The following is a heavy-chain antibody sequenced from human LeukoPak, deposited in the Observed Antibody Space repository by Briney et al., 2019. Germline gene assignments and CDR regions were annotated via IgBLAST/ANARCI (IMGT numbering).Heavy chain of an antibody. J-gene: IGHJ6*02. CDR1: GSISVTVG. V-gene: IGHV1-18*01. Sequence: GASVKVSCKTSGSISVTVGVGWVRLVPGQGLEWMGWTNTHNGQPNYAQTFQGRVTMTTDKSTSTDYMELRNLRSDDTAVYYCAKVRHSNPLSDYGMDVWGQGTTVTVSS. D-gene: IGHD4-11*01. CDR3: AKVRHSNPLSDYGMDV. CDR2: TNTHNGQP.